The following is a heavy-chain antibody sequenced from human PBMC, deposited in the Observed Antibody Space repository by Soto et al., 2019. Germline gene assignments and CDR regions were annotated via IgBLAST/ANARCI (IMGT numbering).Heavy chain of an antibody. CDR1: GGSISSYY. D-gene: IGHD6-13*01. CDR3: ARVFYVLGSSSWYGSFDY. Sequence: QVQLQESGPGLVKPSETLSLTCTVSGGSISSYYWSWIRQPAGKGLEWIGRIYTSGSTNYNPSLKSRVTMSVDTSKNQFSLKLSSVTAADTAVYYCARVFYVLGSSSWYGSFDYWGQGTLVTVSS. J-gene: IGHJ4*02. V-gene: IGHV4-4*07. CDR2: IYTSGST.